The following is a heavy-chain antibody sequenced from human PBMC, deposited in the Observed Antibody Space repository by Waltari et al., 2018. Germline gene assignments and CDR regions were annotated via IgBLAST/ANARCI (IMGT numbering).Heavy chain of an antibody. CDR1: GFTFSSYW. CDR2: IDQDGSEK. D-gene: IGHD4-17*01. J-gene: IGHJ2*01. Sequence: EVQLVESGGGLVQPGGSLRLSCAASGFTFSSYWMSWVRQAPGKGLEWVANIDQDGSEKYYVDSVRGRFTISRDNAKNSLYLQMSSLRAEDTAVYYCATYGSTVTPRYFDIWGRGTLVTVSS. CDR3: ATYGSTVTPRYFDI. V-gene: IGHV3-7*01.